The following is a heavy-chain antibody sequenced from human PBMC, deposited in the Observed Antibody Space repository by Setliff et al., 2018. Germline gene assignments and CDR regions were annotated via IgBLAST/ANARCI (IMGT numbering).Heavy chain of an antibody. CDR3: ARASYYYDSSGYYGAGAFDI. CDR2: IYYSGST. CDR1: GGSISSYY. D-gene: IGHD3-22*01. J-gene: IGHJ3*02. V-gene: IGHV4-59*01. Sequence: PSETLSLTCTVSGGSISSYYWSWIRQPPGKGLEWIGYIYYSGSTNYNPSLKSRVTISADTSKNQFSLKLSSVTAADTAVYYCARASYYYDSSGYYGAGAFDIWGQGTMVTVSS.